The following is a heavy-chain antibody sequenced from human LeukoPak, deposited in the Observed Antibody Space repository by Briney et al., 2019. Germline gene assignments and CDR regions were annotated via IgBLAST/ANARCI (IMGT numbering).Heavy chain of an antibody. CDR1: GFTFSSYG. D-gene: IGHD3-3*01. CDR2: IRYDGSNK. Sequence: PGGSLRLSCAASGFTFSSYGMHWVRQAPGKGLEGVAFIRYDGSNKYYADSVKGRLTISRNNTKNTLYLQMNTLTAEDTAVYYCAKDLFWSMDVWGKGTTVTISS. V-gene: IGHV3-30*02. CDR3: AKDLFWSMDV. J-gene: IGHJ6*03.